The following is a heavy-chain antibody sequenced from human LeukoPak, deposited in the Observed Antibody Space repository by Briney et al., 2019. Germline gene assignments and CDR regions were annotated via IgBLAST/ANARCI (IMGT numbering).Heavy chain of an antibody. CDR2: IKKDGSEK. Sequence: PGGSLRLSCAASGFTFSSYWMGWVRQAPGMGLEGVATIKKDGSEKYYLDSVKGGFTISRDNAKNSLFLQMNSLRAEDTAVYYCAGARGWEFSSWGQGTLVTVSS. V-gene: IGHV3-7*01. D-gene: IGHD1-26*01. CDR3: AGARGWEFSS. CDR1: GFTFSSYW. J-gene: IGHJ5*02.